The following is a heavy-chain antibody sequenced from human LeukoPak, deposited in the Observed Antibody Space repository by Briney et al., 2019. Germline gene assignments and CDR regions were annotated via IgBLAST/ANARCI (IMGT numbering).Heavy chain of an antibody. V-gene: IGHV1-69*01. CDR2: IIPIFGTA. J-gene: IGHJ4*02. D-gene: IGHD2/OR15-2a*01. CDR1: GGTFSSYA. Sequence: SVKVSCKASGGTFSSYAISWVRQAPGQGLEWMGGIIPIFGTANYAQKFQGRVTITADESTSTAYMELSSLRSEDTAVYYCARDHFRGSPFDYWGQGTLVTVSS. CDR3: ARDHFRGSPFDY.